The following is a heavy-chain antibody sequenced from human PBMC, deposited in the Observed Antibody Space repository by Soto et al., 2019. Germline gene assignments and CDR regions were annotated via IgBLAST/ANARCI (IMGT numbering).Heavy chain of an antibody. D-gene: IGHD3-10*01. CDR1: GFTFSNAW. Sequence: GGSLRLSCAASGFTFSNAWMSWVRQAPGKGLEWVGRIKSKTDGGTTDYAAPVKGRFTISRDDSKNTLYLQMNSLKTEDTAVYYCTTQLLWFGELSNIDYWGQGTLVTVSS. V-gene: IGHV3-15*01. CDR2: IKSKTDGGTT. CDR3: TTQLLWFGELSNIDY. J-gene: IGHJ4*02.